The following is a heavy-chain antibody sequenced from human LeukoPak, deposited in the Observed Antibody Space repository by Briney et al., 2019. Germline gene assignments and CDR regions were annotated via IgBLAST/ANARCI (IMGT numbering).Heavy chain of an antibody. CDR2: INTDGRTI. Sequence: GGSLRLSCAASGFTFSRYWMHWVRQAPGKGLVWVSRINTDGRTITYANSVKGRFTISRDNAKNTLYLQMNSLRAEDTAVYYCVRSAFLTTEFYFDYWGHGTLVTVSS. CDR1: GFTFSRYW. J-gene: IGHJ4*01. D-gene: IGHD4-11*01. V-gene: IGHV3-74*01. CDR3: VRSAFLTTEFYFDY.